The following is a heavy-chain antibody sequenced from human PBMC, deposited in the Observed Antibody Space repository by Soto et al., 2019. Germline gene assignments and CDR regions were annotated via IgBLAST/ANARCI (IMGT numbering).Heavy chain of an antibody. Sequence: GESLKISCKGSGYSFTSYWIGWVRQMPGKGLEWMGIIYPGDSDTRYSPSFQGQVTISADKSISTAYLQWSSLKASDTAMYYCARYVVVAATPYYYYYYGMDVWGRGTTVTVSS. CDR1: GYSFTSYW. V-gene: IGHV5-51*01. CDR3: ARYVVVAATPYYYYYYGMDV. J-gene: IGHJ6*02. CDR2: IYPGDSDT. D-gene: IGHD2-15*01.